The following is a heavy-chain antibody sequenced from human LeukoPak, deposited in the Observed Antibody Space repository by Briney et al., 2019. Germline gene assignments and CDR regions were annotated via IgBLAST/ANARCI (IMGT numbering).Heavy chain of an antibody. D-gene: IGHD5-18*01. CDR2: IYYSGNT. CDR1: GVSISSSNSY. CDR3: AKGAGGFSYYNWFDP. Sequence: KPSETLSLTCTVSGVSISSSNSYWGWIRQPPGKGLEWIGSIYYSGNTYYNASLKSQVSISIDTSKNQFSLKLASVTAADTAIYYCAKGAGGFSYYNWFDPWGQGTLVTVSS. V-gene: IGHV4-39*07. J-gene: IGHJ5*02.